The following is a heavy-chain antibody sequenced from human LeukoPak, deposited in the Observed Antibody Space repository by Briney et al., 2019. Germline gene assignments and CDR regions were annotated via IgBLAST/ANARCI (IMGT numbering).Heavy chain of an antibody. V-gene: IGHV4-39*01. Sequence: SETLSLTCTVSGGSISSSSYYWGWLRQPPGKGLEWIGSIYYSGSTYYNPSLKSRVTISVDTSKNQCSLKLSSVTAADTAVYYCARRGFDYYYYYYMDVWGKGTTVTVSS. CDR1: GGSISSSSYY. D-gene: IGHD3-10*01. CDR3: ARRGFDYYYYYYMDV. CDR2: IYYSGST. J-gene: IGHJ6*03.